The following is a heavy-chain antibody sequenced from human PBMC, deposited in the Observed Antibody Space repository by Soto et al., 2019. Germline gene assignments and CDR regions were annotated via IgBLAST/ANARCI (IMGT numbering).Heavy chain of an antibody. J-gene: IGHJ6*02. CDR3: ARQSSRWYYYYGMDV. CDR2: INHSGST. V-gene: IGHV4-34*01. CDR1: GGSSSGYY. D-gene: IGHD6-19*01. Sequence: SETLSLTCAVYGGSSSGYYWSWIRQPPGKGLEWIGEINHSGSTNYNPSLKSRGTISVDTSKNQFSLKLSSVTAADTAVYYCARQSSRWYYYYGMDVWGQGTTVTVSS.